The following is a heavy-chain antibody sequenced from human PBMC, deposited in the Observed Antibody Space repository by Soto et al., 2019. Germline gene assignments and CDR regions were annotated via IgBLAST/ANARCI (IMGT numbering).Heavy chain of an antibody. Sequence: QVQLVQSGAEVKKPGASVKVSCNASGYTFTSYGISWVRHAPGQGIEWMGWISAYNGNTNYAQKLQGRVTMNLETSARTAYVELMSLRSYDTAVYYCAGVHKCSGGRFYYYYGMDVWGQGTTVTVSS. CDR1: GYTFTSYG. V-gene: IGHV1-18*01. J-gene: IGHJ6*02. CDR3: AGVHKCSGGRFYYYYGMDV. CDR2: ISAYNGNT. D-gene: IGHD2-15*01.